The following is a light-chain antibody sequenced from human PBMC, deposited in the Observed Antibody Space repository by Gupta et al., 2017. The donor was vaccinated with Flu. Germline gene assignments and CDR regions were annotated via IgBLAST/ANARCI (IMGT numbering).Light chain of an antibody. CDR1: ALPKKH. Sequence: SYELTQPPSVSVSPGQTARITCSGDALPKKHAFWYQQKSGQAPVLVIYEDRRRPSGIPERFSGSSSGTMATLTISGAQVEDEADYYCYSTDSSGNLVVFGGGTKLTVL. J-gene: IGLJ2*01. V-gene: IGLV3-10*01. CDR3: YSTDSSGNLVV. CDR2: EDR.